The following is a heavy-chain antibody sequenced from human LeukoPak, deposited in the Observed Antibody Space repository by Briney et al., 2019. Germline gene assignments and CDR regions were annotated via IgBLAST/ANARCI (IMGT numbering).Heavy chain of an antibody. V-gene: IGHV3-48*01. CDR3: ARDGELEYYDSSGYYPLPLAY. Sequence: GGSLRLSCAASGFTFSSYSMNWVRQAPGKGLEWVSYISSSSSTIYYADSVKGRFTISRDNAKNSLYLQMNSLRAEDTAVYNCARDGELEYYDSSGYYPLPLAYWGQGTLVTVSS. CDR1: GFTFSSYS. D-gene: IGHD3-22*01. J-gene: IGHJ4*02. CDR2: ISSSSSTI.